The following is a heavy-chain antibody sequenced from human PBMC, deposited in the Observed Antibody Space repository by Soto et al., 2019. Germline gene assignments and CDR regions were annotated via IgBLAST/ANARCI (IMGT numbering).Heavy chain of an antibody. CDR2: ISGSGGST. V-gene: IGHV3-23*01. J-gene: IGHJ3*02. CDR3: AKDRRYSSGLIPDAFDI. D-gene: IGHD6-19*01. CDR1: GFPFSSYA. Sequence: GGSLRLSCAASGFPFSSYAMSWVRQAPGKGLEWVSAISGSGGSTYYADSVKGRFTISRDNSKNTLYLQMNSLRAEDTAVYYCAKDRRYSSGLIPDAFDIWGQGTMVTVSS.